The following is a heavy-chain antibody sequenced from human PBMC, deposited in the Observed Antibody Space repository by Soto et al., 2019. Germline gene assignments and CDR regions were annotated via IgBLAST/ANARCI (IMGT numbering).Heavy chain of an antibody. CDR1: GGTFSSYT. J-gene: IGHJ3*02. D-gene: IGHD2-15*01. V-gene: IGHV1-69*02. CDR2: IIPILGIA. Sequence: GASVKVSCKASGGTFSSYTISWVRQAPGQGLEWMGRIIPILGIANYAQKFQGRVTITADKSTSTAYMELSSLRSEDTAVYYCAIPPKRTGIGGYSFAIWGRGPMGTVAS. CDR3: AIPPKRTGIGGYSFAI.